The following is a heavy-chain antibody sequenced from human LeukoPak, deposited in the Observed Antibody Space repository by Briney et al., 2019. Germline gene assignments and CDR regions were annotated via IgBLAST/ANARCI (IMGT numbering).Heavy chain of an antibody. J-gene: IGHJ4*02. CDR2: ISSSSYI. D-gene: IGHD3-10*01. CDR1: GFTFSSYS. V-gene: IGHV3-21*01. Sequence: GGSLRLSCAASGFTFSSYSMNWVRQAPGKGLEWVSSISSSSYIYYADSVKGRFTISRDNAKNSLYLQMNSLRAEDTAVYYCARDSYGSGISGNFDYWGQGTLVTVSS. CDR3: ARDSYGSGISGNFDY.